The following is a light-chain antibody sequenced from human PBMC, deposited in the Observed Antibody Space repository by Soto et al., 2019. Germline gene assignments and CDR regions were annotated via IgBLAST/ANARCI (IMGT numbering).Light chain of an antibody. V-gene: IGKV3-11*01. CDR2: DAS. CDR3: QQRSNWPRT. Sequence: EIVLTQSPATLSLSPGERATLSCRASQSVSSYLAWYQQKPGQAPRLLIYDASNRATAIPARFSGSGSGTHFTLNISSLEPEDFAVYYCQQRSNWPRTFGQGTKLEIK. CDR1: QSVSSY. J-gene: IGKJ2*01.